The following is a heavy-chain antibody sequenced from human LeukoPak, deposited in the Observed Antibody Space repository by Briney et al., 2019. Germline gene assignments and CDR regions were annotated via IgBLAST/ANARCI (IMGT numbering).Heavy chain of an antibody. V-gene: IGHV4-4*09. Sequence: SETLSLTCTVSGGSISSHYWSWIRQPPGKGLEWIGYIYTSGSTNYNPSLKSRVTISVDTSKNQFSLKLSSVTAADTAVYYCARGRVGVLRFLEWLYGNYYYYMDVWGKGTTVTVSS. CDR2: IYTSGST. CDR3: ARGRVGVLRFLEWLYGNYYYYMDV. CDR1: GGSISSHY. D-gene: IGHD3-3*01. J-gene: IGHJ6*03.